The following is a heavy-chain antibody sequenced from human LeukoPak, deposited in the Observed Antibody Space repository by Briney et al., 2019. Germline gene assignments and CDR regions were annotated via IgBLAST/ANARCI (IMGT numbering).Heavy chain of an antibody. Sequence: GGSLRLSCAASGFTFSSNYMSWVRQAPGKGLEGVSVIYSGGSTYYADSVKGRFTISRDNSKNTLYLQMNGLRAEDTAVYYCARDLFGVVTSDDAFDIWGQGTMVTVSS. CDR3: ARDLFGVVTSDDAFDI. V-gene: IGHV3-53*01. D-gene: IGHD3-3*01. CDR2: IYSGGST. J-gene: IGHJ3*02. CDR1: GFTFSSNY.